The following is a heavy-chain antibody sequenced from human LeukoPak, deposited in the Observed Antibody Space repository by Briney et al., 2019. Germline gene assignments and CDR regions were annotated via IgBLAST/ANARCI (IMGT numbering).Heavy chain of an antibody. V-gene: IGHV3-23*01. CDR2: ISGSGGST. CDR1: GFIFNNYD. CDR3: AKDREYDFWSGPTYGADY. D-gene: IGHD3-3*01. Sequence: QTGGSLRLSCVVSGFIFNNYDMSWVRQAPGKGLEWVSAISGSGGSTYYADSVKGRFTISRDNSKNTLYLQMNSLRAEDTAVYYCAKDREYDFWSGPTYGADYWGQGTLVTVSS. J-gene: IGHJ4*02.